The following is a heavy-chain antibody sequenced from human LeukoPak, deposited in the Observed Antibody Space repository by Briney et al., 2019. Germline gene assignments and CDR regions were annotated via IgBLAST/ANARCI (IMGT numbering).Heavy chain of an antibody. CDR2: IYSGGST. CDR1: GFTVSSNY. CDR3: ARQYCSGGSCYLDYFGY. V-gene: IGHV3-66*04. J-gene: IGHJ4*02. D-gene: IGHD2-15*01. Sequence: PGGSLRLSCAASGFTVSSNYMSWVRQAPGKGLEWVSVIYSGGSTYYADSVKGRFTISRDNSKNTLYLQMNSLRAEDTAVYYCARQYCSGGSCYLDYFGYWGQGTLVTVSS.